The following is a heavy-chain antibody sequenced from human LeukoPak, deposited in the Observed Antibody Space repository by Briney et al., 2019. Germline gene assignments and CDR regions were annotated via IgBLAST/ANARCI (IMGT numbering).Heavy chain of an antibody. Sequence: SETLSLTCTVSGGSISSYYWSWIRQPPGKGLEWIGYIYYSGSTNYNPSLKSRVTISVDTSKNQFSLNLSSVTAADTAVYYCASLPWGVRGVIIQDFDYWGQGTLVTVSS. CDR1: GGSISSYY. J-gene: IGHJ4*02. CDR2: IYYSGST. V-gene: IGHV4-59*12. CDR3: ASLPWGVRGVIIQDFDY. D-gene: IGHD3-10*01.